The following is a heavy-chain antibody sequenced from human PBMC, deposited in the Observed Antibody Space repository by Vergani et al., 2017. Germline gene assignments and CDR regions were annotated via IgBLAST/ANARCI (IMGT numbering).Heavy chain of an antibody. J-gene: IGHJ4*02. CDR2: ISYDGSNK. D-gene: IGHD6-19*01. V-gene: IGHV3-30-3*01. CDR3: AETTPDSSGWYSRWTVNY. Sequence: QVQLVESGGGVVQPGRSLRLSCAASGFTFSSYAMHWVRQAPGKGLEWVAVISYDGSNKYYADSVKGRFTISRDNSKNTLYLQMNSLRAEDTAVYYCAETTPDSSGWYSRWTVNYWSQGTLVTVSS. CDR1: GFTFSSYA.